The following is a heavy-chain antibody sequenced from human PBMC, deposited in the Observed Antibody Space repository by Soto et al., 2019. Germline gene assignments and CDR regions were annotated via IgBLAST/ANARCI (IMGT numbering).Heavy chain of an antibody. V-gene: IGHV4-39*01. J-gene: IGHJ6*03. CDR1: GGSISSSSYY. CDR3: ARHRPPSLGSGYFSPKYYMDV. D-gene: IGHD3-3*01. Sequence: SETLSLTCTVSGGSISSSSYYWGWIRQPPGKGLEWIGSIYYSGSTYYNPSLKSRVTISVDTSKNQFSLKLSSVTAADTAVYYCARHRPPSLGSGYFSPKYYMDVWGKGTTVTVSS. CDR2: IYYSGST.